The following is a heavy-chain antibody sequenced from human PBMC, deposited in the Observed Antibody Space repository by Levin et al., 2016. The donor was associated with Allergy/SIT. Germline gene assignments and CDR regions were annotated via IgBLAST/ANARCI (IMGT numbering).Heavy chain of an antibody. CDR2: ISSSSSHT. V-gene: IGHV3-11*05. CDR3: ARDAYFGWSLDY. CDR1: GFTFSDYY. Sequence: GESLKISCVASGFTFSDYYMTWIRQAPGKGLEWISYISSSSSHTNYADSVKGRFTISRDNAKNSLYLQMNSLRAEDTAVYYCARDAYFGWSLDYWGQGILVTVSS. J-gene: IGHJ4*02. D-gene: IGHD3-9*01.